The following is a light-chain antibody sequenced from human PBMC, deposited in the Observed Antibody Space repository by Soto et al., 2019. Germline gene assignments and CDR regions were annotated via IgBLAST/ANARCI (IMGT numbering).Light chain of an antibody. Sequence: EIVLTQSPGTLSLSPGERATLSCRASQSVRSSYLAWYQQKPGQATRRLIYSASGRATGIPDRFSGSGSGTDFTLTISRLEPEDFAVYYCQQYSSSPSFTFGPGTKVDI. V-gene: IGKV3-20*01. CDR1: QSVRSSY. J-gene: IGKJ3*01. CDR3: QQYSSSPSFT. CDR2: SAS.